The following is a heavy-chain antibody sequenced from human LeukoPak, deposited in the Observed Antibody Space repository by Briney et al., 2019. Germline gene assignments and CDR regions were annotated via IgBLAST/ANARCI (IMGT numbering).Heavy chain of an antibody. D-gene: IGHD6-19*01. CDR1: GYSISSGYY. V-gene: IGHV4-38-2*02. CDR2: IYHSGST. Sequence: SETLSLTCTVSGYSISSGYYWGWIRQPPGKGLEWIGSIYHSGSTYYNPSLKSRVTISVDTSKNQFSLKLSSVTAADTAVYYCARDESTPPRWEQWLGGPFDYWGQGTLVTVSS. CDR3: ARDESTPPRWEQWLGGPFDY. J-gene: IGHJ4*02.